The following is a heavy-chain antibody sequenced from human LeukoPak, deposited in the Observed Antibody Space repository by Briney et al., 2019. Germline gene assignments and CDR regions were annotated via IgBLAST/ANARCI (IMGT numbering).Heavy chain of an antibody. CDR2: INIDGTDT. D-gene: IGHD5-12*01. CDR3: ARDPYSGYDSYYYMDV. Sequence: GGSLRLSCATSRFTFSSYWMHWVRQVPGKGLVWVARINIDGTDTVYADSVRGRFTISRDNAKNTLFLQMNSLRAEDTAVYYCARDPYSGYDSYYYMDVWGKGTTVTISS. V-gene: IGHV3-74*03. J-gene: IGHJ6*03. CDR1: RFTFSSYW.